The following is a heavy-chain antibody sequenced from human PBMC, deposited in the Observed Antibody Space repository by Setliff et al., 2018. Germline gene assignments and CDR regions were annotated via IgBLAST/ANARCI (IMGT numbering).Heavy chain of an antibody. CDR2: INAGNGNT. D-gene: IGHD3-22*01. V-gene: IGHV1-3*01. J-gene: IGHJ4*02. CDR1: GYTFTSYA. Sequence: ASVKVSCKASGYTFTSYALHWVRQAPGQSLEWMGWINAGNGNTKYSQKFQGRVTLTRDTSASTAYMELSSLRSEDTAVYYCAKVLDTTGYYYFDFWGQGTLVTVSS. CDR3: AKVLDTTGYYYFDF.